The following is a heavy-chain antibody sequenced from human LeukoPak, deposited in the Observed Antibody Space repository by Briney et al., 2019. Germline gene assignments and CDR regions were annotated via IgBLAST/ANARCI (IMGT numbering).Heavy chain of an antibody. Sequence: PSETLSLTCAVYGGSFSGYYWSWIRQPPGKGLEWIGEINHSGSTNYNPSLKSRVTISVDTSKNQFSLKLGSVTAADTAVYYCARARIQLWSAPFDYWGQGTLVTVSS. CDR1: GGSFSGYY. D-gene: IGHD5-18*01. V-gene: IGHV4-34*01. J-gene: IGHJ4*02. CDR3: ARARIQLWSAPFDY. CDR2: INHSGST.